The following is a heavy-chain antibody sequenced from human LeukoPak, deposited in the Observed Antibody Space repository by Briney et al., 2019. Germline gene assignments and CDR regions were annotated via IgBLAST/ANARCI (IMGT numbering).Heavy chain of an antibody. V-gene: IGHV3-30-3*01. J-gene: IGHJ6*02. Sequence: GGSLRLSCAGSGFTFSSYAMSWVRQAPGKGLEWVAVISYDGSNKYYADSVKGRFTISRDNSKNTLYLQMNSLRAEDTAVYYCARDMWYRSGMDVWGQGTTVTVSS. CDR2: ISYDGSNK. D-gene: IGHD1-26*01. CDR1: GFTFSSYA. CDR3: ARDMWYRSGMDV.